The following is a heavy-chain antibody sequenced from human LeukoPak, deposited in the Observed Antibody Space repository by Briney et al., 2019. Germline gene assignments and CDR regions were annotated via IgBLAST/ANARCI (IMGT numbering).Heavy chain of an antibody. CDR1: GGSISSYY. V-gene: IGHV4-59*01. J-gene: IGHJ4*02. CDR2: IYYSGST. D-gene: IGHD5-12*01. CDR3: ARVKSGYERPFDY. Sequence: NSSETLSLTCTVSGGSISSYYWSWIRQPPGKGLEWIGYIYYSGSTNYNPSLKSRVTISVDTSKNQFSLKLSSVTAADTAVYYCARVKSGYERPFDYWGQGTLVTVSS.